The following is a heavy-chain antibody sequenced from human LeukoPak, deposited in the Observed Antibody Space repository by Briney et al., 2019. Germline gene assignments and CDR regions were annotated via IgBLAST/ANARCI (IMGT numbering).Heavy chain of an antibody. Sequence: GGSLRLSCAASGFTFTSYVIHWVRQAPGKGLEWVAVTFFDGTKRYYADSVKGRFTISRDNSRNTVSLEMNSLRPEDTAIYYCARDHGCSGGACYFFDYWGQGALVTVSS. V-gene: IGHV3-30*04. CDR2: TFFDGTKR. J-gene: IGHJ4*02. CDR1: GFTFTSYV. D-gene: IGHD2-15*01. CDR3: ARDHGCSGGACYFFDY.